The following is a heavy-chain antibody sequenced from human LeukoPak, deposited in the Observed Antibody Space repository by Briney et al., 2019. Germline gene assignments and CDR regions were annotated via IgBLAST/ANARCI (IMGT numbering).Heavy chain of an antibody. CDR2: IYYSGST. D-gene: IGHD5-18*01. V-gene: IGHV4-39*01. Sequence: NPSETLSLTCTVYGGSISSSSYHWGWIRQPPGKGLEWIGSIYYSGSTYYNPSLKSRVTISVDTSKNQFSLRLGSVTAADTAVYYCARLLSPYNYGVTNLSYYMDVWGKGSSVTVSS. CDR1: GGSISSSSYH. CDR3: ARLLSPYNYGVTNLSYYMDV. J-gene: IGHJ6*03.